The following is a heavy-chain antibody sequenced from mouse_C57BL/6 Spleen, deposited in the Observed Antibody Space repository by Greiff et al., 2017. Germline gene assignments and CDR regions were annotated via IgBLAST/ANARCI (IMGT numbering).Heavy chain of an antibody. CDR3: ARWDCYDAY. V-gene: IGHV1-59*01. Sequence: QVQLQQPGAELVRPGTSVKLSCKASGYTFTSYWMHWVKQRPGQGLEWIGVIDPSDSYTNYNQKFKGKATWTVYTSSSTAYMQLSSLTSEDSAVYDCARWDCYDAYWGKGTLVTFAA. CDR1: GYTFTSYW. D-gene: IGHD2-12*01. CDR2: IDPSDSYT. J-gene: IGHJ3*01.